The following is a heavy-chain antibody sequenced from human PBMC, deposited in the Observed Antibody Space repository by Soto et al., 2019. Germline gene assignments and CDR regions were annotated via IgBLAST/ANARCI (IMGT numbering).Heavy chain of an antibody. CDR1: GFTFTSYA. V-gene: IGHV3-30-3*01. J-gene: IGHJ4*02. CDR3: ARDARDGYNLYFDY. D-gene: IGHD5-12*01. CDR2: ISDDGSNK. Sequence: QVQLVESGGGVVQPGRSLRLSCAASGFTFTSYAMQWVRQAPGKGLEWVAVISDDGSNKYYADSVKGRFTISRDNSKNTLYLQMNSLRAEDRAVYYCARDARDGYNLYFDYWGQGTLVTVSS.